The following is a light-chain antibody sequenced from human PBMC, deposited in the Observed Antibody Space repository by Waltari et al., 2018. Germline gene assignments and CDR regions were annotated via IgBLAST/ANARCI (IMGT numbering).Light chain of an antibody. CDR2: DAP. CDR3: SSFTSSSTGI. Sequence: QSALTQPASVSGSPGQSITISCTGTSGDVGGYDLVSWYQQHPGNAPKLMIYDAPNLPSGVSVRCSASTSGNTASLTISDLRHEDEAEYYCSSFTSSSTGIFGSGTTVTVL. CDR1: SGDVGGYDL. J-gene: IGLJ1*01. V-gene: IGLV2-14*03.